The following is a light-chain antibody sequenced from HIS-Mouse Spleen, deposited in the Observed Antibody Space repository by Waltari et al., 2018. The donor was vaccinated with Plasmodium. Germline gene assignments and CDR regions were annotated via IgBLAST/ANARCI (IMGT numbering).Light chain of an antibody. J-gene: IGKJ5*01. CDR3: QQYNNWPP. V-gene: IGKV3-15*01. Sequence: EIVMTQSPATLSVSPGERATLSCRASQSVNSNLAWYKQKPGQAPRLLIYGASTRATGIPARCSGRWSGTEFTLTISSMQSEDFAVYYCQQYNNWPPFGQGTRLEIK. CDR1: QSVNSN. CDR2: GAS.